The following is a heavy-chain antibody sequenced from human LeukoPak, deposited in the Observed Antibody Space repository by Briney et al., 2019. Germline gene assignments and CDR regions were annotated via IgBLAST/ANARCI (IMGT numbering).Heavy chain of an antibody. V-gene: IGHV3-23*01. Sequence: PGGSLRLSCAASGFAFSSYAMSWVPQPPGKGLEWVSVISRRDDYTYYADSVKGRFTISRDNSKNTLYLQMNTLRAEDTAVYYCANDYRSGSFHDFWGQGTLVTVPS. J-gene: IGHJ4*02. D-gene: IGHD3-10*01. CDR2: ISRRDDYT. CDR1: GFAFSSYA. CDR3: ANDYRSGSFHDF.